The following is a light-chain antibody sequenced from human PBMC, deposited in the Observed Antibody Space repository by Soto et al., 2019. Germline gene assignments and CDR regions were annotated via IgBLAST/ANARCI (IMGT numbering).Light chain of an antibody. CDR2: YDD. CDR3: AAWDDSLNGPFV. V-gene: IGLV1-36*01. Sequence: QSVLTQPPSVSEAPRQRVTISCSGSSSNIGNNAVNWYKQLPGKAPKLLIYYDDLLPSGVSDRFSGSKSGTSASLAISGLQSEDEADYYCAAWDDSLNGPFVFGTGTKVTVL. J-gene: IGLJ1*01. CDR1: SSNIGNNA.